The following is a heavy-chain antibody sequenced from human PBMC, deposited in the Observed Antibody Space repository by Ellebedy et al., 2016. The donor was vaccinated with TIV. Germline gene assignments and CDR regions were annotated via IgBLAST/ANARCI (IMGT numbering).Heavy chain of an antibody. CDR2: VSAYSGNT. J-gene: IGHJ6*02. D-gene: IGHD3-10*01. Sequence: AASVKVSCKSSGYTFIDYGVTWVRQAPGQGLDWMGWVSAYSGNTNYAENLQGRVTMTTDTSTDTAYMEPRSLRSDDTAVYFCARYSGSGTYYRNGMDVWGQGTTVTVSS. CDR1: GYTFIDYG. CDR3: ARYSGSGTYYRNGMDV. V-gene: IGHV1-18*01.